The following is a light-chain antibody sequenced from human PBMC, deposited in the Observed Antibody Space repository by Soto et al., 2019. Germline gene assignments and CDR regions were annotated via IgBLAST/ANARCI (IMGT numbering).Light chain of an antibody. V-gene: IGKV3-11*01. CDR2: DAS. CDR1: QSVRSS. J-gene: IGKJ3*01. Sequence: EIVLTQSPDTLSLSPGERATLSCRASQSVRSSLGWYQQKPGQAPRLLIYDASKRATGIPARFSGSGSGTYFTLTISSLEPEDFAVDYCQQRSNWPPEVTFGPGTKVDIK. CDR3: QQRSNWPPEVT.